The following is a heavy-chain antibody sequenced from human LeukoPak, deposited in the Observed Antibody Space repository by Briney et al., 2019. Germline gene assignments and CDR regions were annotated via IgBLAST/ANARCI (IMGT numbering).Heavy chain of an antibody. CDR2: IRYDGSNK. CDR3: ASNPAGPTVASGDY. Sequence: GGSLRLSCAASGFTFSSYGMHWVRQAPGKGLEWVAFIRYDGSNKYYADSVKGRFTISRDNSKNTLYLQMNSLRAEETAVYYCASNPAGPTVASGDYWGQGTLVTVSS. D-gene: IGHD4-23*01. J-gene: IGHJ4*02. CDR1: GFTFSSYG. V-gene: IGHV3-30*02.